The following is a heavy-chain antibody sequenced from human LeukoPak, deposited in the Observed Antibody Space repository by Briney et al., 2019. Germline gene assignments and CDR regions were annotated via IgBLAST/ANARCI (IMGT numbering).Heavy chain of an antibody. V-gene: IGHV5-51*01. CDR3: ARLYNNAKMNFDY. Sequence: GESLKISCKGSGYIFTNYWIGWARQMPGKGLEWMGIIFPGDSDTRYSPSFQGQVTISADKTISTAYLQWSSLQASDTAMYYCARLYNNAKMNFDYWGQGTLVTVSS. D-gene: IGHD1-1*01. CDR1: GYIFTNYW. CDR2: IFPGDSDT. J-gene: IGHJ4*02.